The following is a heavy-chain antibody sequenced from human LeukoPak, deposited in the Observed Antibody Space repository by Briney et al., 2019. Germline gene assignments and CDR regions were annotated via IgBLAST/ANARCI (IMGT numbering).Heavy chain of an antibody. V-gene: IGHV3-48*04. Sequence: SGGSLRLSCAASGFTFSSYSMNWVRQAPGKGLEWVSYISTSSSTTYYAGSTIYYADSVKGRFTISRDNAKNSLYLQMNSLRAEDTAVYYCARDGAGCSGTSCYGLLDYWGQGTLVTVSS. CDR3: ARDGAGCSGTSCYGLLDY. CDR1: GFTFSSYS. D-gene: IGHD2-2*01. J-gene: IGHJ4*02. CDR2: ISTSSSTTYYAGSTI.